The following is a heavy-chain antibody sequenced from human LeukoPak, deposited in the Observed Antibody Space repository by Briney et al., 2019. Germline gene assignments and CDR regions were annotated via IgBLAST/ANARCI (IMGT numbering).Heavy chain of an antibody. Sequence: SETLSLTCAVYGGSFSGYYWSWIRQHPGKGLEWIGEINQGGGTKYNPSLKSRVTVSVDTSKNHFSLKLSSVTAADTAVYYCARRPYDFWSGYPGAADYWGQGTLVTVSS. CDR1: GGSFSGYY. CDR2: INQGGGT. V-gene: IGHV4-34*01. D-gene: IGHD3-3*01. J-gene: IGHJ4*02. CDR3: ARRPYDFWSGYPGAADY.